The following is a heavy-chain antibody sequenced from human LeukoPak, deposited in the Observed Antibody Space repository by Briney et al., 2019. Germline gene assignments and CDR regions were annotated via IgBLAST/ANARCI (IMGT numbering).Heavy chain of an antibody. D-gene: IGHD3-22*01. CDR1: GFTFSNYA. V-gene: IGHV3-23*01. CDR3: AKDTPDSSAYYLEN. J-gene: IGHJ4*02. CDR2: ISGSDGTT. Sequence: PGGSLRLSCAASGFTFSNYAMSWVRQAPGKGLEWVSGISGSDGTTYYADSVKGRFTISRDNSKNTLYLQMSSLRAEDTAVYYCAKDTPDSSAYYLENWGQGTLVTVSS.